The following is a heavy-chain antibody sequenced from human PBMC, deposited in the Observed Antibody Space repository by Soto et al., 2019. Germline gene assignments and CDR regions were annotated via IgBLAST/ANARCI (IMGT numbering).Heavy chain of an antibody. V-gene: IGHV1-46*01. J-gene: IGHJ5*02. D-gene: IGHD6-19*01. Sequence: GSSVKVSCKAFGYTFTNYYMHWVRQAPGQGLEWMGIINPSDGSTSYAQKFRGRDTMTRDTSTSTVYMERRSLRSEDTAVYYCARDGGIAVAGPGGWFGPWGQGTLVTVSS. CDR2: INPSDGST. CDR3: ARDGGIAVAGPGGWFGP. CDR1: GYTFTNYY.